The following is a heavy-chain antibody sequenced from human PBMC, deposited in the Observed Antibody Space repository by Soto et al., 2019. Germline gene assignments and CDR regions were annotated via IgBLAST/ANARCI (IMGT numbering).Heavy chain of an antibody. CDR2: ISGSGGST. CDR3: AKVGIAALEGCY. V-gene: IGHV3-23*01. J-gene: IGHJ4*02. Sequence: EVQLLESGGGLVQPGGSLRLSCAASGFTFSSYAMRWVRQAPGKGLEWVSAISGSGGSTYYADSVKGRFTISRDNSKNTLYLQMNSLRAEDTAVYYCAKVGIAALEGCYWGQGTLVTVSS. CDR1: GFTFSSYA. D-gene: IGHD6-6*01.